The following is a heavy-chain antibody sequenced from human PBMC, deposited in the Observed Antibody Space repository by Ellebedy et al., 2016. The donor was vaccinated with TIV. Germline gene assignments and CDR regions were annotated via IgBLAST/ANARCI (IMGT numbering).Heavy chain of an antibody. Sequence: SETLSLXXTVSGGSISSYYWSWIRQLPGKGLEWIGYIYYSGSTNYNPSLKSRVTISVDTSKNQFSLKLSSVTAADTAVYYCARANWEDGYNQNWFDPWGQGTLVTVSS. CDR1: GGSISSYY. CDR2: IYYSGST. D-gene: IGHD5-24*01. V-gene: IGHV4-59*01. CDR3: ARANWEDGYNQNWFDP. J-gene: IGHJ5*02.